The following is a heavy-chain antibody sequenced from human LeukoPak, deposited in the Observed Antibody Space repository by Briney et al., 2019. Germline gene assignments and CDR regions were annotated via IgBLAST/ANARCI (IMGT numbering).Heavy chain of an antibody. D-gene: IGHD2-15*01. CDR3: ATIRGQYCSGGSCYGPDY. CDR1: GFTFSSYA. CDR2: ISYDGSTK. J-gene: IGHJ4*02. V-gene: IGHV3-30-3*01. Sequence: PGGSLRLSCAASGFTFSSYAMHWVRQAPGKGLEWVAVISYDGSTKYYADSVKGRFTISRDNSKNTLYLQMNSLRAEDTAVYYCATIRGQYCSGGSCYGPDYWGQGTLVTVSS.